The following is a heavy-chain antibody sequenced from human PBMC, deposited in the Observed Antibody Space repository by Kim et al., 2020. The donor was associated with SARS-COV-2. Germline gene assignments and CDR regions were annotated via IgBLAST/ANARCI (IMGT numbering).Heavy chain of an antibody. D-gene: IGHD1-26*01. CDR1: GFTFGHYV. J-gene: IGHJ4*02. CDR3: VKDVGGAVPLDY. V-gene: IGHV3-9*01. Sequence: GGSLRLSCAASGFTFGHYVMHWVRQPPGKGPEWVAGIGSDSETMDYADSVKGRFTVSRDNAKNSLYLQMNFLRPEDTALYHCVKDVGGAVPLDYWGRGNLVTVSS. CDR2: IGSDSETM.